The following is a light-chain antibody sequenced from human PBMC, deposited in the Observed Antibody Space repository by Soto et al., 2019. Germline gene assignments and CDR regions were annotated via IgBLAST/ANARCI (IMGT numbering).Light chain of an antibody. V-gene: IGKV3-15*01. Sequence: EIVMTQSPATLSVSPGERATLSCRASQSVSSNLAWYQQKPGQAPGLLIYGASTRATGITARFSGSGSGTEFTLTISSLQSEDFAVYYCQQYNNWPRTFGQGTKVEIK. J-gene: IGKJ1*01. CDR3: QQYNNWPRT. CDR1: QSVSSN. CDR2: GAS.